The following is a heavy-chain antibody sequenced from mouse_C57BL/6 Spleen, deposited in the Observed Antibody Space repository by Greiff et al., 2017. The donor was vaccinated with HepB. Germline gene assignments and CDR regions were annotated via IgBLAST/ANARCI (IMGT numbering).Heavy chain of an antibody. CDR1: GYTFTDYE. CDR2: IDPETGGT. D-gene: IGHD2-2*01. J-gene: IGHJ4*01. CDR3: TRQRGYDADYAMDY. Sequence: QVQLQQSGAELVRPGASVTLSCKASGYTFTDYEMHWVKQTPVHGLEWIGAIDPETGGTAYNQKFKGQAILTADKSSSTAYMEHRSLTSEDSAVYYCTRQRGYDADYAMDYWGQGTSVTVSS. V-gene: IGHV1-15*01.